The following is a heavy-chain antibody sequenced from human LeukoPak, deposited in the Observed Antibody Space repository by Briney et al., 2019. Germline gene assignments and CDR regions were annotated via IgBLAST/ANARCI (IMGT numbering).Heavy chain of an antibody. CDR3: AASTKHTAMVDY. V-gene: IGHV3-21*01. Sequence: PGGSLRLSCAASGFTFSSYSMNWVRQAPGKGLEWVSSIGSSSSYIYYADSVKGRFTISRDNAKNSLHLQMNSLRAEDTAVYYCAASTKHTAMVDYWGQGTLAPVSS. CDR1: GFTFSSYS. CDR2: IGSSSSYI. J-gene: IGHJ4*02. D-gene: IGHD5-18*01.